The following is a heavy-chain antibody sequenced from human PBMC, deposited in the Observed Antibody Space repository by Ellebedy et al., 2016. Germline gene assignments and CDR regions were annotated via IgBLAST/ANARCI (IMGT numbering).Heavy chain of an antibody. CDR3: ARRGLRFVSYFAMDV. Sequence: SVKVSCXASGGTFSSYAISWVRQAPGQGLEWMGGIIPIFGTANYAQKFQGRVTMTSNTSISTAYMELSSLRSEDTAVYYCARRGLRFVSYFAMDVWGQGTTVTVSS. CDR2: IIPIFGTA. V-gene: IGHV1-69*05. J-gene: IGHJ6*02. CDR1: GGTFSSYA. D-gene: IGHD2-21*02.